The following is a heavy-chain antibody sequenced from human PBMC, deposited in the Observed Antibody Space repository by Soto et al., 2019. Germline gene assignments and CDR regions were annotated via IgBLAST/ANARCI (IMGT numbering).Heavy chain of an antibody. Sequence: SETVSLTCTVSGGSISSGGYYWSWIRQHPGKGLEWIGYIYYSGSTYYNPSLKSRVTISVDTSKNQFSLKLSSVTAADTAVYYCARVAGTAMAELGYYYYGMDVWGQGTTVTVSS. J-gene: IGHJ6*02. D-gene: IGHD5-18*01. CDR2: IYYSGST. CDR1: GGSISSGGYY. CDR3: ARVAGTAMAELGYYYYGMDV. V-gene: IGHV4-31*03.